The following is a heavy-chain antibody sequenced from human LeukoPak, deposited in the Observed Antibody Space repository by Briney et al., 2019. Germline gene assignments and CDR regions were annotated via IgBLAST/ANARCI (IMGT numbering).Heavy chain of an antibody. V-gene: IGHV3-74*03. CDR1: GFTLSSKTYW. CDR3: ARHTTDRRNLIDH. Sequence: PGGPLRLSCAASGFTLSSKTYWMHWVRQAPGKGLVMVSRIIYDGTSTTYASSVKARFTTPRDNARDRLYLQMTRLRAEDTAVYDCARHTTDRRNLIDHWGQGTLVTVSS. D-gene: IGHD1-1*01. J-gene: IGHJ4*02. CDR2: IIYDGTST.